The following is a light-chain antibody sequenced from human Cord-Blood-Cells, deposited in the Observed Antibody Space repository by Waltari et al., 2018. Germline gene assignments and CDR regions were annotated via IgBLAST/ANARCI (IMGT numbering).Light chain of an antibody. CDR3: QQYYSTPLT. CDR1: QSVLYSSNNKNY. Sequence: DIVMTQSPDSLAVSLGERATINCKSSQSVLYSSNNKNYLAWYQQKPGQPPKLLIYWASTRESGVPGLFSGSGSGTDFTPTISSLQAEDVAVYYCQQYYSTPLTFGGGTKVEIK. CDR2: WAS. V-gene: IGKV4-1*01. J-gene: IGKJ4*01.